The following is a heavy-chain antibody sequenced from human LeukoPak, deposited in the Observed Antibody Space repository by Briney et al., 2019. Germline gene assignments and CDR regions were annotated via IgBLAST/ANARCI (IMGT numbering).Heavy chain of an antibody. CDR3: STDREVAGELSAFDY. Sequence: GGSLRLSCAASGYTFSNAWMSWVRQAPGKGLGWVGRIKSKTDGGTTDYAAAVKGRFNISRDDSKNTLYLQMNSLKTEDTAVYYCSTDREVAGELSAFDYWGQGIQVTVSS. CDR1: GYTFSNAW. J-gene: IGHJ4*02. D-gene: IGHD3-16*02. V-gene: IGHV3-15*01. CDR2: IKSKTDGGTT.